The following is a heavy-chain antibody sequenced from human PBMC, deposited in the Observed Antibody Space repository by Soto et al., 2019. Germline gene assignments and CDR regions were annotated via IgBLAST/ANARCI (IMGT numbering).Heavy chain of an antibody. Sequence: ALILSCVPSGLPVKNDDVHCVRLCRGKGLDRLAILSHEGTQDFYAESLKGRFAVSRDNSKNTFQLELNSLTTEDTAVYYWVNGYCAVSCRSYDPPKQFDSWGQGTLVRVSA. V-gene: IGHV3-30*03. CDR1: GLPVKNDD. CDR3: VNGYCAVSCRSYDPPKQFDS. J-gene: IGHJ4*02. D-gene: IGHD2-21*01. CDR2: LSHEGTQD.